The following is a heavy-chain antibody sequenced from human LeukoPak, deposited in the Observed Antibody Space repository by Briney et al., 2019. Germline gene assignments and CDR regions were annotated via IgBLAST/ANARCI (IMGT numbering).Heavy chain of an antibody. CDR1: GGSISSSSYY. D-gene: IGHD1-26*01. CDR2: IYYSGST. CDR3: ARVGATHFDY. Sequence: SETLSLTCTVSGGSISSSSYYWGWIRQPPGEGLEWIGSIYYSGSTYYNPSLKSRVTISVDTSKNQFSLKLSSVTAADTAVYYCARVGATHFDYWGQGTLVTVSS. V-gene: IGHV4-39*01. J-gene: IGHJ4*02.